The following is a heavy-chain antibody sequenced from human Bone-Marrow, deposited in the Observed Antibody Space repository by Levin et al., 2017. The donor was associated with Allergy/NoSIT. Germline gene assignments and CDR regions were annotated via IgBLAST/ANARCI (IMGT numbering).Heavy chain of an antibody. Sequence: GESLKISCAASGFIFSDYYISWIRQAPGRGLECISYISSSGTTIYYADSVKGRFTISRDNARNSLFLQMNSLRAEDTAVYYCARGGYGSGSFYPEGVNDYWGQGALVTVSP. J-gene: IGHJ4*02. CDR3: ARGGYGSGSFYPEGVNDY. D-gene: IGHD3-10*01. CDR2: ISSSGTTI. V-gene: IGHV3-11*01. CDR1: GFIFSDYY.